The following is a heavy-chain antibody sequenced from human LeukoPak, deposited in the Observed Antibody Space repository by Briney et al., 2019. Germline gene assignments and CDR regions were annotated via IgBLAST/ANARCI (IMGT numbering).Heavy chain of an antibody. CDR1: GFTFSSYA. CDR3: AKDVEMATISFDY. J-gene: IGHJ4*02. V-gene: IGHV3-23*01. D-gene: IGHD5-24*01. CDR2: ISGSGGST. Sequence: GGSLRLSRAASGFTFSSYAMSWVRQAPGKGLEWVSAISGSGGSTYYADSVKGRFTISRDNSKNTLYLQMNSLRAEDTAVYYCAKDVEMATISFDYWGQGTLVTVSS.